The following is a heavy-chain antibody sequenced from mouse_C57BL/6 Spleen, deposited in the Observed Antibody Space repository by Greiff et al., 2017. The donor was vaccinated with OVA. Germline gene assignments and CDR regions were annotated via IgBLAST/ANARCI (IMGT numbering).Heavy chain of an antibody. CDR3: ARRVTTVPPDY. CDR1: GYSFTGYY. J-gene: IGHJ2*01. CDR2: INPSTGGT. D-gene: IGHD1-1*01. Sequence: EVQLQQSGPELVKPGASVKISCKASGYSFTGYYMNWVKQSPEKSLEWIGEINPSTGGTTYNQKFKAKATLTVDKSSSTAYMQLKSLTSEDSAVYYCARRVTTVPPDYWGQGTTLTVSS. V-gene: IGHV1-42*01.